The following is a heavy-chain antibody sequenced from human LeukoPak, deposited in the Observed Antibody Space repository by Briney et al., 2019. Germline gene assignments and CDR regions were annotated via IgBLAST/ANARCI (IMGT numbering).Heavy chain of an antibody. V-gene: IGHV1-69*13. Sequence: SVKVSCKASGYTFASYGISWVRQAPGQGLEWMGGIIPIFGTANYAQKFQGRVTITADESTSTAYMELSSLRSEDTAVYYCARAGHYYDSSGYPPDYWGQGTLVTVSS. J-gene: IGHJ4*02. CDR1: GYTFASYG. CDR3: ARAGHYYDSSGYPPDY. D-gene: IGHD3-22*01. CDR2: IIPIFGTA.